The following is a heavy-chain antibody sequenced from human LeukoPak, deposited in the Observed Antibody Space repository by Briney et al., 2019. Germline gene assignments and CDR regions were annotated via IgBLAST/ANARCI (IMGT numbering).Heavy chain of an antibody. J-gene: IGHJ4*02. CDR2: IYHSGST. V-gene: IGHV4-38-2*02. D-gene: IGHD3-22*01. CDR3: AREGSIYYYDSSGYLGY. CDR1: GYSISSGYY. Sequence: PSETLSLTCTVSGYSISSGYYWGWIRQPPGKGLEWIGSIYHSGSTYYNPSLKSRVTISVDTSKNQFSLKLSSVTAADTAIYYCAREGSIYYYDSSGYLGYWGQGTLVTVSS.